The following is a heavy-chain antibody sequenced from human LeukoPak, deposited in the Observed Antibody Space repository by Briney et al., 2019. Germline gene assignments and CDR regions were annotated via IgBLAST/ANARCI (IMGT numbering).Heavy chain of an antibody. J-gene: IGHJ5*02. D-gene: IGHD6-25*01. CDR2: IKQDGREK. CDR3: ARDRIAAVGHWRWFDP. Sequence: GGSLRLSCAASGFTFSDYWMTWVRQAPGKGLEWVANIKQDGREKYYVDSVKGRFTISRDNAKNLLYLQMNSLRVEDAAVYYCARDRIAAVGHWRWFDPWGQGTLVTVSS. CDR1: GFTFSDYW. V-gene: IGHV3-7*04.